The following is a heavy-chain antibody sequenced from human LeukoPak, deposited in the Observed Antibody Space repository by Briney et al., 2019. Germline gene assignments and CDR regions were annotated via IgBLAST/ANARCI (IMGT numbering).Heavy chain of an antibody. CDR2: IKSNSDGGTT. CDR1: DFTLSNAW. J-gene: IGHJ4*02. Sequence: PGGSLRLSCAASDFTLSNAWMNWVRQAPGKGLGWVGRIKSNSDGGTTNYAAPVKGRFAISRDDSKNTLYLQMNSLKTEDTAMYYCFTEVPGGGYWGQGTLVIVSS. CDR3: FTEVPGGGY. V-gene: IGHV3-15*07. D-gene: IGHD3-16*01.